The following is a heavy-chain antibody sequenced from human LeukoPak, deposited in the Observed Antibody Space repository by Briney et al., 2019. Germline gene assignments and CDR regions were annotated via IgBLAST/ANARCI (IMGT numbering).Heavy chain of an antibody. CDR2: INHSGST. V-gene: IGHV4-34*01. J-gene: IGHJ5*02. CDR3: ARGLPTTPRGFDP. CDR1: GGSFSGYY. D-gene: IGHD4-17*01. Sequence: SETLSLTCAAYGGSFSGYYWSWIRQPPGKGLEWIGEINHSGSTNYNPSLKSRVTISVDTSKNQFSLKLSSVTAADTAVYYCARGLPTTPRGFDPWGQGTLVTVSS.